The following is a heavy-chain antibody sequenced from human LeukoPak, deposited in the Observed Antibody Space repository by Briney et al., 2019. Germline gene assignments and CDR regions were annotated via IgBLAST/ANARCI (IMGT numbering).Heavy chain of an antibody. D-gene: IGHD6-19*01. CDR1: GYSFASYA. CDR2: ISLYNPKT. J-gene: IGHJ1*01. Sequence: ASVKVSCKASGYSFASYAITWVRQAPGQGLDWMGWISLYNPKTNYAQEFQGRVTMTTDRSTSTAYMELMSLTSDDTAVYYCARLGVAGDPSSAEYFQHWGQGTLLTVSS. V-gene: IGHV1-18*01. CDR3: ARLGVAGDPSSAEYFQH.